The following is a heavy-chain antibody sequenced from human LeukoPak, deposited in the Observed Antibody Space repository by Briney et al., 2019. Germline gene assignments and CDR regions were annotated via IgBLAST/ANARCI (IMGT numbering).Heavy chain of an antibody. D-gene: IGHD4-17*01. CDR2: TYTSGST. CDR1: GGSISSYD. CDR3: ARFPRSSTVTTLAGEFDP. V-gene: IGHV4-4*07. J-gene: IGHJ5*02. Sequence: SETLSLTCTVSGGSISSYDWSWIRQPAGKGLEWIGRTYTSGSTNYNPSLKSRVTMSVDMSKNQFSLKLSSVTAADTAVYYCARFPRSSTVTTLAGEFDPWGQGTLVTVSS.